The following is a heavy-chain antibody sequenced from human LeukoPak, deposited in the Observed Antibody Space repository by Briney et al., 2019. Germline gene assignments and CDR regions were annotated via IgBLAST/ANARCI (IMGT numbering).Heavy chain of an antibody. D-gene: IGHD3-10*01. V-gene: IGHV3-7*03. Sequence: GGSLRLSCAASGFTFSNYWMSWVRQAPGKGLEWVANIKEDESEKHYVDSVKGRFTISRGNAKNSLYLQMNSLRVEDTAVYYCARTIRGYWGQGTLVTVSS. CDR2: IKEDESEK. J-gene: IGHJ4*02. CDR1: GFTFSNYW. CDR3: ARTIRGY.